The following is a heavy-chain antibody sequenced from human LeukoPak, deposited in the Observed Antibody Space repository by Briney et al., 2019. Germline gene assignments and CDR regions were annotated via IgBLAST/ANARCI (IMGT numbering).Heavy chain of an antibody. V-gene: IGHV3-49*03. Sequence: GGSLRLSCTASGFTFGDYAMSWFRQAPGKGLEWVGFIRSKAYGGTTEYAASVNGRFTISRDDSKSIAYLQMNSLKTEDTAVYYCTRDLRDYYGSGSTVYYYYMDVWGKGTTVTVSS. CDR3: TRDLRDYYGSGSTVYYYYMDV. CDR1: GFTFGDYA. J-gene: IGHJ6*03. CDR2: IRSKAYGGTT. D-gene: IGHD3-10*01.